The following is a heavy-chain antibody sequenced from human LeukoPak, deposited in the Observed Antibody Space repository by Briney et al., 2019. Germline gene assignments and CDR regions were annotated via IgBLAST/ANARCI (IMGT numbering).Heavy chain of an antibody. CDR2: ISYDVGNK. J-gene: IGHJ4*02. CDR3: ARDSLPDYYDSSGSQGAFDY. Sequence: GGSLRLSCAPSGFTFSSYGMHWVRQAPGKGLEWVTVISYDVGNKYYADSVKGRFTISRDNSKNTLYLQMGSLRAEDMAVYYCARDSLPDYYDSSGSQGAFDYWGQGTLVTVSS. CDR1: GFTFSSYG. D-gene: IGHD3-22*01. V-gene: IGHV3-30*03.